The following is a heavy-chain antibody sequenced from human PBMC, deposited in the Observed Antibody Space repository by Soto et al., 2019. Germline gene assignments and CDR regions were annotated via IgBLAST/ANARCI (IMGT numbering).Heavy chain of an antibody. CDR1: GFSLSNARMG. V-gene: IGHV2-26*01. J-gene: IGHJ5*02. Sequence: QVTLKESGPVLVKPTETLTLTCTVSGFSLSNARMGVSWIRQPPGKALEWLAHIFSNDEKSYSTSLKSRLTIYKDTSKSQVVHTMTNMAPVDTATYYCARTLWFGDWGWFDPWGQGTLVTVSS. CDR2: IFSNDEK. D-gene: IGHD3-10*01. CDR3: ARTLWFGDWGWFDP.